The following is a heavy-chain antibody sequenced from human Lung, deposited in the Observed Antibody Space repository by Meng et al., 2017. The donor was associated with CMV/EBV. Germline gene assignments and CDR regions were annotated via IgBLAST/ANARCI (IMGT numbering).Heavy chain of an antibody. CDR3: ARSFYDFWSGYTDYYYGMDV. V-gene: IGHV4-59*01. D-gene: IGHD3-3*01. Sequence: LXCTVSGGSISSYYWSWIRQPPGKGLEWIGYIYYSGSTNYNPSLKSRVTISVDTSKNQFSLELSSVTAADTAMYYCARSFYDFWSGYTDYYYGMDVWGKGTXVTVSS. CDR1: GGSISSYY. CDR2: IYYSGST. J-gene: IGHJ6*04.